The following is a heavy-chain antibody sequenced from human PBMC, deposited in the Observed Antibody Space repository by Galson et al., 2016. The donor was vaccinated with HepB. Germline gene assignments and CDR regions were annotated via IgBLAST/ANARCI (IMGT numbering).Heavy chain of an antibody. CDR2: TYWDADN. J-gene: IGHJ4*02. D-gene: IGHD2-2*01. CDR1: GLSLSTTGEG. CDR3: THLKVGAFDY. V-gene: IGHV2-5*02. Sequence: PTLGKPTQTLTLTCTFSGLSLSTTGEGVAWIRQPPGTALEWLALTYWDADNRYSPSLKNRLTITKDTSKNQVVLTITNVDPADTATNYGTHLKVGAFDYWGQGTLVTVSS.